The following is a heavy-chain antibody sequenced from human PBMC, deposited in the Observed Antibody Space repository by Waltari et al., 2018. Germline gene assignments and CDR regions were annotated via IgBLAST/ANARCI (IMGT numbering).Heavy chain of an antibody. CDR1: GFTFSSYA. D-gene: IGHD3-22*01. CDR3: AKGTTYYYDSSGYYYRGIDY. V-gene: IGHV3-23*03. Sequence: EVQLLESGGGLVQPGGSLRLSCAASGFTFSSYAMSWVRQAPGKGLEWVSVIYSGGSTYYADSVKGRFTISRDNSKNTLYLQMNSLRAEDTAVYYCAKGTTYYYDSSGYYYRGIDYWGQGTLVTVSS. CDR2: IYSGGST. J-gene: IGHJ4*02.